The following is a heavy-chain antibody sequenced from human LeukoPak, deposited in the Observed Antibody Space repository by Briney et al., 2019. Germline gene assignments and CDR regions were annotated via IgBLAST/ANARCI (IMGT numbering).Heavy chain of an antibody. CDR2: IWYDGSNK. CDR1: RFTFRSHG. CDR3: ARDRENYYFGY. V-gene: IGHV3-33*01. Sequence: GGSLRLSCAASRFTFRSHGMHWVRQAPGKGLEWVSVIWYDGSNKYYADSVKGRFTISRDNSKNTLYLQMNSLRAEDTAVYYCARDRENYYFGYWGQGTLVTVSS. J-gene: IGHJ4*02.